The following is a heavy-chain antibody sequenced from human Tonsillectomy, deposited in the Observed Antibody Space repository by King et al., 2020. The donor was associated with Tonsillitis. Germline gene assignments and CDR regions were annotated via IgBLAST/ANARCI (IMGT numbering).Heavy chain of an antibody. D-gene: IGHD3-3*01. J-gene: IGHJ5*02. CDR2: IYHSGST. CDR1: GGSISSGGYS. Sequence: QLQESGSGLVKPSQTLSLTCAVSGGSISSGGYSWSWIRQPPGKGLEWIGYIYHSGSTYYNPSLKSRVTISVDRSKNQFSLKLSSVTAADTAVYYCARGSPYYDFWSGYSARLNWFDPWGQGTLVTVSS. V-gene: IGHV4-30-2*01. CDR3: ARGSPYYDFWSGYSARLNWFDP.